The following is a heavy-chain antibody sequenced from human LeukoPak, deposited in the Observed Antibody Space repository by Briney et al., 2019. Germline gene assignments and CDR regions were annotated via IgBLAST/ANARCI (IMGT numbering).Heavy chain of an antibody. D-gene: IGHD6-19*01. Sequence: ASVKVSCKASGYTFTSYDINWVRQATGQGLEWMGWMNPNSGNTGYAQKFQGRVTMTRNTSISTAYMELSSLRSEDTAVYYCAREAVAAAWFDPWGQGTLVTVSS. J-gene: IGHJ5*02. CDR1: GYTFTSYD. V-gene: IGHV1-8*01. CDR3: AREAVAAAWFDP. CDR2: MNPNSGNT.